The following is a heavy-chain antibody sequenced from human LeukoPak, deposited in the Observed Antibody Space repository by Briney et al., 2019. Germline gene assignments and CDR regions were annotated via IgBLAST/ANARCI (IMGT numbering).Heavy chain of an antibody. V-gene: IGHV4-59*01. CDR2: IYYSGST. D-gene: IGHD6-6*01. Sequence: KPSETLPLTCTVSGGSISSYYWSWIRQPPGKGLEWIGYIYYSGSTNYNPSLKSRVTISVDTSKNQFSLKLSSVTAADTAVYYCARDVAAHAFDIWGQGTMVTVSS. J-gene: IGHJ3*02. CDR3: ARDVAAHAFDI. CDR1: GGSISSYY.